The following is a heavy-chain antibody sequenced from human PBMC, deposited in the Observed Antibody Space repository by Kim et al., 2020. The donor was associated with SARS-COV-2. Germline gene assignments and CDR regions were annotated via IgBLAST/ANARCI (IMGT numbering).Heavy chain of an antibody. V-gene: IGHV4-59*09. CDR3: ARGFDL. Sequence: YYSGVPHYNPSHQRRVTISADTSKNQFSLKLSSVTAAATAVYYCARGFDLWGRGTLVTVSS. J-gene: IGHJ2*01. CDR2: YYSGVP.